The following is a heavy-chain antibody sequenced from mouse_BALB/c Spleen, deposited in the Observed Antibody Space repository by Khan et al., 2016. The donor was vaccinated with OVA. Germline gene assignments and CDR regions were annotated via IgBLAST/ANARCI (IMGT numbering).Heavy chain of an antibody. CDR2: INTNTGEP. Sequence: QIQLVQSGPELKKPGETVNISCKASGYTFTNYGMNWVKQAPGKGLKWMGWINTNTGEPTYAEEFKGRFAFSLETSASTAYLQINNLKNEDTTTYDCARSRWLLPAMDYWGQGTSVTVSS. D-gene: IGHD2-3*01. V-gene: IGHV9-3*02. J-gene: IGHJ4*01. CDR1: GYTFTNYG. CDR3: ARSRWLLPAMDY.